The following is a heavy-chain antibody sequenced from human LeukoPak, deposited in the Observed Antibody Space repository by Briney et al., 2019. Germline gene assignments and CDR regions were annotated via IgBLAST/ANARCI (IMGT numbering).Heavy chain of an antibody. CDR3: ARRGAYGSGSYSDWYFDL. D-gene: IGHD3-10*01. CDR2: IYYSGST. Sequence: SETLSLTCTVSGGSISSYYWSWIRQPPGKGLEWIGYIYYSGSTNYNPSLKSRVTISVDTSKNQFSLKLSSVTAADTAVYYCARRGAYGSGSYSDWYFDLWGRGALVTVSS. J-gene: IGHJ2*01. V-gene: IGHV4-59*08. CDR1: GGSISSYY.